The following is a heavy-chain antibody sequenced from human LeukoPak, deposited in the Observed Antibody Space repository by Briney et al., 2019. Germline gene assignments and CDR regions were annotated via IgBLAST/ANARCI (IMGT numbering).Heavy chain of an antibody. CDR2: ISGSGGST. V-gene: IGHV3-23*01. CDR1: GFTFSSYA. Sequence: GGSLRLSCAASGFTFSSYAMSWVRQTPGKGLEWVSAISGSGGSTYYADSVKGRFTISRDNSKNTLYLQMNSLRAEDTAVYYCARDRLDYGDYAYWGQGTLVTVSS. D-gene: IGHD4-17*01. CDR3: ARDRLDYGDYAY. J-gene: IGHJ4*02.